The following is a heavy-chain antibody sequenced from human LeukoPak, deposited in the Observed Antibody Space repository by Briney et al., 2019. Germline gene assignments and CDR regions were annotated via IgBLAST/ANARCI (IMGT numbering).Heavy chain of an antibody. V-gene: IGHV4-39*07. D-gene: IGHD5-12*01. CDR2: FSSGGSA. CDR1: GGSISSSSYY. Sequence: SETLSLTCIVPGGSISSSSYYWAWIRQSPGKGLEWIGTFSSGGSAYYNPSLKSRVTISVDRSKNQFSLKLSSVTAADTAVYYCASSIVATIRFWGQGTLVTVSS. CDR3: ASSIVATIRF. J-gene: IGHJ4*02.